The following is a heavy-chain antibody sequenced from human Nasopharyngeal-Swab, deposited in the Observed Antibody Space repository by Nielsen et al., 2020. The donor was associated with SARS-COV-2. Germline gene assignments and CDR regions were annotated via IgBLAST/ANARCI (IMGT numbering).Heavy chain of an antibody. CDR3: EVVVVAATAHPFDY. V-gene: IGHV3-23*01. CDR1: GFTFSSYA. J-gene: IGHJ4*02. Sequence: GESLKISCAASGFTFSSYAMSWVRQAPGKGLEWVSAISGSGGSTYYADSVKGRFTISRDNSKNMLYLQMNSLRAEDTAVYYCEVVVVAATAHPFDYWGQGTLVTVSS. CDR2: ISGSGGST. D-gene: IGHD2-15*01.